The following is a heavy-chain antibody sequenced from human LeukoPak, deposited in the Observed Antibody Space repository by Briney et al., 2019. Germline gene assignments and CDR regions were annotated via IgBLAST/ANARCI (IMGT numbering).Heavy chain of an antibody. Sequence: ASVKVSCKVSGYTLTELSMHWVRQAPGKGLEWMGGFDPEDGETIYAQKFQGRVTMTEDTSTDTAYMELSSLRSEDTAVYYCATDPARSGSYYYYYGMDVWGQGTTVTVSS. CDR3: ATDPARSGSYYYYYGMDV. D-gene: IGHD3-10*01. CDR2: FDPEDGET. V-gene: IGHV1-24*01. J-gene: IGHJ6*02. CDR1: GYTLTELS.